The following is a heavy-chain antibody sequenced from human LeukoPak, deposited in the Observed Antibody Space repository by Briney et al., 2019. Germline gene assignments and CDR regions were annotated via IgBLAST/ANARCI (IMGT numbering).Heavy chain of an antibody. J-gene: IGHJ4*02. CDR1: GGSISSSSYY. D-gene: IGHD3-3*01. CDR3: ASCDFWSGYYGCFFDY. V-gene: IGHV4-39*07. Sequence: EXXSLTCTVSGGSISSSSYYWGWLRQPPGTGLEWIGSIYYSGSTYYNPSLKSRVTISVETYKNQFSLKQSSLNAADTAVYYCASCDFWSGYYGCFFDYWGQGTLVTVSS. CDR2: IYYSGST.